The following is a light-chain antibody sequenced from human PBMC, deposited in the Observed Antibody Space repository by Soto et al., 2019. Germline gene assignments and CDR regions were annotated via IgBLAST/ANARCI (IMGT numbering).Light chain of an antibody. CDR2: KAS. J-gene: IGKJ1*01. V-gene: IGKV1-5*03. CDR3: QHYNSYSEA. Sequence: DIQMTQSPSPLSGSVGDRATITCRASQTISSWLAWYQQKPGKAPKLLTYKASTLKSGVPSRFSGSGSGTEFTLTISSLQPDDFATYYCQHYNSYSEAFGQGTKVELK. CDR1: QTISSW.